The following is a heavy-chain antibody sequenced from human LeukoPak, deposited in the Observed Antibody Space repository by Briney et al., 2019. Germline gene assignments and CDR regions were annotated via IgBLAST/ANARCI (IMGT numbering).Heavy chain of an antibody. CDR1: GFTFSSYA. Sequence: GGSLRLSCAASGFTFSSYALHWVRQTPSKGLEWVAVVWYDGSKKYYTDSVKGRFTISRDNSKNTLYLQMNSLRAEDTAVYYCARDPRYSSTWYYFDYWGQGTQVTVSS. J-gene: IGHJ4*02. CDR3: ARDPRYSSTWYYFDY. V-gene: IGHV3-33*01. D-gene: IGHD6-13*01. CDR2: VWYDGSKK.